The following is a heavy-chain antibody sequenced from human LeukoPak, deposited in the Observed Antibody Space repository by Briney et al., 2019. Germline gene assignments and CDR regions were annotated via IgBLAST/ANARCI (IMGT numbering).Heavy chain of an antibody. Sequence: SETLSLTCTVYGESFSGYYWSWIRQSPGKGLEWIGEISHSGSAYSNPSLKSRVTMSVDTSKNQFSLKLSSVTAADTAVYYCARDYGDYLNWFDPWGQGTLVTVSS. CDR2: ISHSGSA. CDR3: ARDYGDYLNWFDP. J-gene: IGHJ5*02. CDR1: GESFSGYY. V-gene: IGHV4-34*01. D-gene: IGHD4-17*01.